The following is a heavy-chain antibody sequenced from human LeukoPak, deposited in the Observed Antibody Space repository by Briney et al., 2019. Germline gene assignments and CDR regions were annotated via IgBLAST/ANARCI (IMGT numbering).Heavy chain of an antibody. J-gene: IGHJ4*02. Sequence: GGSLRLSCAASGFTFSSYGMHWVRQAPGKGLEWVAVISYDGSSKYYADSVKGRFTISRDNSKNTLYLQMNSLRAEDTAVYYCAKGAERGYSYGGDYFDYWGQGTLVTVSS. CDR1: GFTFSSYG. CDR3: AKGAERGYSYGGDYFDY. D-gene: IGHD5-18*01. V-gene: IGHV3-30*18. CDR2: ISYDGSSK.